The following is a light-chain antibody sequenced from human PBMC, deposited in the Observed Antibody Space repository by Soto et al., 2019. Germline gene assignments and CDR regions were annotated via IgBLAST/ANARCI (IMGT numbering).Light chain of an antibody. CDR2: VGTGGIVG. CDR3: GADHGSGNNFVSL. V-gene: IGLV9-49*03. Sequence: QPVLTQPPSASASLGASVTLTCTLSSGYSNYKVDWYQQRPGKGPRFVMRVGTGGIVGSKGDGIPDRFSVLGSGLNRYLTFKNIQEEDESDYHCGADHGSGNNFVSLFGGGTKLTVL. J-gene: IGLJ2*01. CDR1: SGYSNYK.